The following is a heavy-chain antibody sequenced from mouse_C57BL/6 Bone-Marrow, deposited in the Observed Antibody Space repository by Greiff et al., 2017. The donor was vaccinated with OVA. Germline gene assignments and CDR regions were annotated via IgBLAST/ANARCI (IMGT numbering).Heavy chain of an antibody. CDR2: IYPRSGNT. V-gene: IGHV1-81*01. CDR1: GYTFTSYG. D-gene: IGHD1-1*01. CDR3: ARERYYGSSHRYFDV. J-gene: IGHJ1*03. Sequence: QVQLKESGAELARPGASVKLSCKASGYTFTSYGISWVKQRTGQGLEWIGEIYPRSGNTYYNEKFKGKATLTADKSSSTAYMELRSLTSEDSAVYFCARERYYGSSHRYFDVWGTGTTVTVSS.